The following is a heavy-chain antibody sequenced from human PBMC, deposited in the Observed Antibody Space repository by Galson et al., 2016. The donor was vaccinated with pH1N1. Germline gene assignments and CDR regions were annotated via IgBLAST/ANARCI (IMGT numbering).Heavy chain of an antibody. CDR2: ISHSGRS. CDR1: GGSFSGHY. V-gene: IGHV4-34*01. D-gene: IGHD7-27*01. Sequence: SETLSLTCALYGGSFSGHYWSWIRQSPGKGLEWIGEISHSGRSDYNPSLEGRVTVSIDTSMNQFSLKLSSVTAADTAVYYCARGYREKLGTGTHDYFSMDDWGPGTMVTVSS. CDR3: ARGYREKLGTGTHDYFSMDD. J-gene: IGHJ6*02.